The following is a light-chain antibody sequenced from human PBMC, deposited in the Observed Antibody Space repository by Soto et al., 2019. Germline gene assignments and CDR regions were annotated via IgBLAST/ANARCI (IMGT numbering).Light chain of an antibody. V-gene: IGLV2-14*01. Sequence: QSALTQPASVSGSPGQSITISCTGTSSDVGGYHYVSWYQQHPGKAPKLMIYEVSNRPSGVSNRFSGSKSGNTASLTISGPEAEYETDYYCSSYTSSSTRVFGGGTKLTVL. J-gene: IGLJ3*02. CDR1: SSDVGGYHY. CDR2: EVS. CDR3: SSYTSSSTRV.